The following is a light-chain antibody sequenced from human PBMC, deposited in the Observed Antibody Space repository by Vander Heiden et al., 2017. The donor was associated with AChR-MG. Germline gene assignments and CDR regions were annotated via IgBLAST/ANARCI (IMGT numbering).Light chain of an antibody. CDR3: SSYRTSNSFLL. V-gene: IGLV2-14*03. CDR2: DVS. J-gene: IGLJ2*01. Sequence: QSALTQPASVSGSPVQSLTLSCTGSNNDIGIYHYVSWYQQHPGKSPKLLIFDVSNRPSGVSNRFSGSKSGNTASLTISGLQAEDEADYYCSSYRTSNSFLLFGGGTKLTVL. CDR1: NNDIGIYHY.